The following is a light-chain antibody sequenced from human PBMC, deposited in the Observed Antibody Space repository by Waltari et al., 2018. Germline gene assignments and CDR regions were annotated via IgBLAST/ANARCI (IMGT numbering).Light chain of an antibody. CDR1: QSLSTN. J-gene: IGKJ2*01. V-gene: IGKV3-15*01. Sequence: EILMTQSPATPSVSPGERATLSCRASQSLSTNLAWYQQHPGQAPRLLIYGASTRATGVPARFSGSRSGTEFTLIISSLQSEDFALYYCQQYHNWPYTFGQGTKLEIK. CDR3: QQYHNWPYT. CDR2: GAS.